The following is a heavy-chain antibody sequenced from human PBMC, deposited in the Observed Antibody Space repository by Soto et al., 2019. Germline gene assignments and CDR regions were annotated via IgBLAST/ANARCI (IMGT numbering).Heavy chain of an antibody. CDR1: GFTFSSYA. J-gene: IGHJ4*02. CDR2: ISGGGGST. V-gene: IGHV3-23*01. Sequence: EVQLLESGGGLVQPGGSLRLSCAASGFTFSSYAMSWVRQAPGKGLEWVSAISGGGGSTYYADSVKGRFTISRDNSKNTLYLQMTSRRAEDTAVYYCAKAGTYCSGDSCYDYWGQGTLVTVSS. CDR3: AKAGTYCSGDSCYDY. D-gene: IGHD2-15*01.